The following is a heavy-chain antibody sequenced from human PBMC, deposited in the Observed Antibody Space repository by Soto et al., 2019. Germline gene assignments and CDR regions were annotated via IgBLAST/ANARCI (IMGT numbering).Heavy chain of an antibody. CDR3: AADPLTISSSWYHGMDV. Sequence: ASVKVSCKASGFTFTSSAVQWVRQARGQRLEWIGWIVVGSGNTNYAQKFQERVTITRDMSTSTAYMELSSLRSEDTAVYYCAADPLTISSSWYHGMDVWGQGTTVTVSS. D-gene: IGHD6-13*01. CDR2: IVVGSGNT. CDR1: GFTFTSSA. J-gene: IGHJ6*02. V-gene: IGHV1-58*01.